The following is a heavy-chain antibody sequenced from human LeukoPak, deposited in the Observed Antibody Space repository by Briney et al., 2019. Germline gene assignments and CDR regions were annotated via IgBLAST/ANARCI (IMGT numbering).Heavy chain of an antibody. Sequence: SETLSLTCTVSGGSISSGGYYWSWIRQHPGKGLEWIGYIYYSGSTYYNPSLKSRVTISVDTSKNQFSLKLSSVTAADTAVYYCAREITMVSRGERWFDPGGQGTLVTVSS. CDR2: IYYSGST. CDR1: GGSISSGGYY. CDR3: AREITMVSRGERWFDP. D-gene: IGHD3-10*01. V-gene: IGHV4-31*03. J-gene: IGHJ5*02.